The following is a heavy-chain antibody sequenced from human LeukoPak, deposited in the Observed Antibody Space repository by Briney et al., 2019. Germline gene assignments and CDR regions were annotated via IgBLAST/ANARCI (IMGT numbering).Heavy chain of an antibody. CDR2: LYRGGNA. D-gene: IGHD6-13*01. CDR1: GFTVTSSH. J-gene: IGHJ4*02. CDR3: AKDLEGIGDY. V-gene: IGHV3-53*01. Sequence: GGSLRLSCAASGFTVTSSHMSWVRQAPGKGLEWVSVLYRGGNAYYGDSVKGRFTISRDNSKNTLYLQMNSLRAEDTAVYYCAKDLEGIGDYWGQGTLVTVSS.